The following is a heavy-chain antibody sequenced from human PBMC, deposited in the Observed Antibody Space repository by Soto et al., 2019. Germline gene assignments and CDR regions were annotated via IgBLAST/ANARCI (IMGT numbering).Heavy chain of an antibody. CDR3: ARVHYSDSSGYPDY. CDR1: GYTFTSYG. J-gene: IGHJ4*02. Sequence: ASVKVSCKASGYTFTSYGISWVRQAPGQGLEWMGWISAYNGNTNYAQKLQGRVTMTTDTSTSTAYMELRSLRSDDTAVYYCARVHYSDSSGYPDYWGQGTLVTVSS. V-gene: IGHV1-18*04. D-gene: IGHD3-22*01. CDR2: ISAYNGNT.